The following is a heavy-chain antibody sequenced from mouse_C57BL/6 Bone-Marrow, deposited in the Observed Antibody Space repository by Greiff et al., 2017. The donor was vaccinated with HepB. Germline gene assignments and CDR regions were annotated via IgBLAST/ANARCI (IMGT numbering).Heavy chain of an antibody. J-gene: IGHJ1*03. V-gene: IGHV1-69*01. CDR1: GYTFTSYW. CDR2: IDPSDSYT. D-gene: IGHD2-1*01. CDR3: ARDGIYYGNYGYFDV. Sequence: VQLQQSGAELVMPGASVKLSCKASGYTFTSYWMHWVKQRPGQGLEWIGEIDPSDSYTNYNQKFKGKSTLTVDKSSSTAYMQLSSLTSEDSAVYYCARDGIYYGNYGYFDVWGTGTTVTVSS.